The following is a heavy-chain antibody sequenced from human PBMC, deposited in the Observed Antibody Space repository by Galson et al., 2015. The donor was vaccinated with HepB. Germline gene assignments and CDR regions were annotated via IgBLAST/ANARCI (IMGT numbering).Heavy chain of an antibody. CDR2: IKQDGSEK. J-gene: IGHJ4*02. D-gene: IGHD4-23*01. CDR1: GFTFSSYW. Sequence: SLRLSCAASGFTFSSYWMSWVRQAPGKGLEWVANIKQDGSEKYYVDSVKGRFTISRDNAKNSLCLQMNSLRTEDTAVYYCARGGVTRPFDYWGQGTLVTVSS. V-gene: IGHV3-7*03. CDR3: ARGGVTRPFDY.